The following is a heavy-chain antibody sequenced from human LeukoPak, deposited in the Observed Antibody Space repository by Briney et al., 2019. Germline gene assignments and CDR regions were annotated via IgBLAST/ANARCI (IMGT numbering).Heavy chain of an antibody. CDR3: TRASGYSSGAVDY. D-gene: IGHD5-18*01. J-gene: IGHJ4*02. Sequence: PGRSLRLSCAASGFTFADYAMHWVRQAPGQGLEWVSGISWNSGSIGYADSVKGRFTISRDNAKSTLYLQMNSLRADDMALYYCTRASGYSSGAVDYWGQGTLVTVSS. CDR2: ISWNSGSI. CDR1: GFTFADYA. V-gene: IGHV3-9*03.